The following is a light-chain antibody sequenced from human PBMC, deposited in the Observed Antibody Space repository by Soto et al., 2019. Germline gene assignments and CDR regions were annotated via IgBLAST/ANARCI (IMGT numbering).Light chain of an antibody. CDR1: SVDINY. J-gene: IGLJ3*02. CDR2: EVT. V-gene: IGLV2-8*01. Sequence: QSALTQPPSASGSGGQSVTISCTGSSVDINYVSWFQQHPGKAPKLIICEVTKRPSGVPDRFSGSKSGNTASLTVSGLQDDDEPDYYCSSYAGRDIWVFGGGTQLTV. CDR3: SSYAGRDIWV.